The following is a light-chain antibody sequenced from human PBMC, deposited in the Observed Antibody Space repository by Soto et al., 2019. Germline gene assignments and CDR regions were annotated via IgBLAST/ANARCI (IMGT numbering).Light chain of an antibody. CDR2: EVS. CDR3: SSYTTSSAYV. Sequence: QSVLTKPASVSGSPGQSITISCTGTSNDVGGYNYVSWYQQHPGKAPKLVIYEVSHRPSGISDRFSGSKSGNTASLTISGLQVEDEAEYYCSSYTTSSAYVVGHGTKLTVL. J-gene: IGLJ1*01. CDR1: SNDVGGYNY. V-gene: IGLV2-14*01.